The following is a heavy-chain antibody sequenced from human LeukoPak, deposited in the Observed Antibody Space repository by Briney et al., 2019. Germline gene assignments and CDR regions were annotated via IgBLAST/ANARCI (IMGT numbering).Heavy chain of an antibody. CDR2: IKSKTDGCTT. J-gene: IGHJ3*02. CDR3: TTRPGLGDAFDI. V-gene: IGHV3-15*01. D-gene: IGHD3/OR15-3a*01. CDR1: GFTFSNAW. Sequence: NPGGSLRLSCAASGFTFSNAWMSWVRQAPGKGLEWVGRIKSKTDGCTTDYAAPVKGRFTISRDDEKKALYLQMNSLKTEHTAVYYCTTRPGLGDAFDIWGQGTMVTVSS.